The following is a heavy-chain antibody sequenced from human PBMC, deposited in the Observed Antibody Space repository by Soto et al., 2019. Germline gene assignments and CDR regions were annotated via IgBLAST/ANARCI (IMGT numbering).Heavy chain of an antibody. CDR3: VRDGTKNLRDRFEP. D-gene: IGHD1-26*01. V-gene: IGHV4-4*07. CDR1: GASLSRYY. Sequence: SEAVCLTCNVSGASLSRYYRSWIRQPPGKGLEWIGRIYATGDTDYNPSLKSRISMSVDMSKKQFSLTLRSVTAADTAIYYCVRDGTKNLRDRFEPWGRGILVTVSS. J-gene: IGHJ5*02. CDR2: IYATGDT.